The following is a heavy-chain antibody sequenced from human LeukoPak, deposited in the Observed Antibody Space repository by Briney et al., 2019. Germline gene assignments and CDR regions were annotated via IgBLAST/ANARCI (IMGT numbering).Heavy chain of an antibody. D-gene: IGHD1-26*01. CDR3: ARSWELRYGMDV. J-gene: IGHJ6*02. V-gene: IGHV1-8*01. CDR1: GYTFTSYD. Sequence: ASVKVFCKASGYTFTSYDINWVRQATGQGLEWMGWMNPNSGNTGYAQKLQGRDTMTRNTSISTAYMELSSLRSEDTAVYYCARSWELRYGMDVWGQGTTVTVSS. CDR2: MNPNSGNT.